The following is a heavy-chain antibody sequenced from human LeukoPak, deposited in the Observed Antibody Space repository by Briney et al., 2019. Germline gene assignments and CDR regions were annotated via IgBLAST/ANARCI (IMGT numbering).Heavy chain of an antibody. J-gene: IGHJ4*02. Sequence: GRSLRLSCAASRFTFSSYDMHWVRQAPGKGLEWVAVISYDGSNKYYADSVKGRSAISRDNSKNTVYLQMNSLRVEDTAVYYCARANTPFADYWGQGTLVTVSS. CDR2: ISYDGSNK. V-gene: IGHV3-30*09. CDR3: ARANTPFADY. CDR1: RFTFSSYD. D-gene: IGHD2-2*02.